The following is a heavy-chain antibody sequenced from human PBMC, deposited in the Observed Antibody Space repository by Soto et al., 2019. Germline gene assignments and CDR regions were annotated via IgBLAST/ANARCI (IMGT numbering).Heavy chain of an antibody. CDR1: GGTFSNYS. J-gene: IGHJ4*02. CDR2: ISGSGGST. V-gene: IGHV3-23*01. D-gene: IGHD6-13*01. CDR3: AKDQGSSWYEIDY. Sequence: GGALRLSCAASGGTFSNYSVTWVRPAPGKGLEWVSTISGSGGSTYYADSVKGRFTISRDNSKNTLYLQMNSLRAEDTAVYYCAKDQGSSWYEIDYWGQGTLVTVPQ.